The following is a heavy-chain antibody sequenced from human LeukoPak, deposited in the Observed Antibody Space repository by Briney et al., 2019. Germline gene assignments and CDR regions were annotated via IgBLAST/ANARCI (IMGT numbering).Heavy chain of an antibody. J-gene: IGHJ5*02. Sequence: SETLSLTCTVSGGSISSGSYYWSWIRQPAGKGLEWIGRIYTSGSTNYNPSLKSRVTISVDTSKNQCSLKLSSVTAADTAVYYCARRIAAALMSWFDPWGQGTLVTVSS. CDR1: GGSISSGSYY. CDR2: IYTSGST. V-gene: IGHV4-61*02. CDR3: ARRIAAALMSWFDP. D-gene: IGHD6-13*01.